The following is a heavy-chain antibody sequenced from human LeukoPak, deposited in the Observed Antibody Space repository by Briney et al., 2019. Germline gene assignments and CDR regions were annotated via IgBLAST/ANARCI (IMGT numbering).Heavy chain of an antibody. J-gene: IGHJ4*02. Sequence: PGGSLRLSCAASGFTVSSNYMSWVRQAPGKGLEWVSVIYSGGHTYYADSVKGRFTISRDNSKNTLYLQMNSLRVEDTAVYYCARAGPSSSWHQFDYWGQGTLVTVSS. V-gene: IGHV3-66*01. CDR3: ARAGPSSSWHQFDY. D-gene: IGHD6-13*01. CDR2: IYSGGHT. CDR1: GFTVSSNY.